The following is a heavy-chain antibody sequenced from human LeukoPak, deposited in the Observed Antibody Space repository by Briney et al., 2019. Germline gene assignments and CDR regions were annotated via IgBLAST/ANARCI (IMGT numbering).Heavy chain of an antibody. D-gene: IGHD3-10*01. Sequence: GGSLRLFCVASGFDLSYNYVGWVRQAPGKGLEWVSVIHTGGTTHYTDSVKGRFTISKDNSNNTVFLQMNSVRVEDTAVYYCARVWFGYFFQWGQGVLVTVSS. V-gene: IGHV3-53*01. CDR2: IHTGGTT. J-gene: IGHJ4*02. CDR1: GFDLSYNY. CDR3: ARVWFGYFFQ.